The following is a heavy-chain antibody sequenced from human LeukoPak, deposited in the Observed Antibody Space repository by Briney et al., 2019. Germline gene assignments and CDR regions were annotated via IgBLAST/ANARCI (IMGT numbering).Heavy chain of an antibody. J-gene: IGHJ1*01. V-gene: IGHV6-1*01. CDR3: ARAGGNASSWYLWDFQH. CDR1: GDSVSNNSAA. CDR2: TYYRSKLYS. Sequence: SQTLSLTCALSGDSVSNNSAAWNWIRQSPSRGLEWLGRTYYRSKLYSDYPISVKSPLTINSHTSKNQFSLQMNSVTPHDTAVYYCARAGGNASSWYLWDFQHWGQGALVSVSS. D-gene: IGHD6-13*01.